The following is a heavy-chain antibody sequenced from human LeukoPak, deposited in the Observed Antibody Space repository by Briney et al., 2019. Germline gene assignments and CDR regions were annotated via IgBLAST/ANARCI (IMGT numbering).Heavy chain of an antibody. Sequence: KPSETLSLTCTVSGGSISSYYWSWIRQPPGKGLEWIGYIYYSGSTNYNPSLKSRVTISVDTSKNQFSLKPSSVTAADTAVYYCAREEFTHRNFQHWGQGTLVTVSS. J-gene: IGHJ1*01. CDR1: GGSISSYY. D-gene: IGHD1-14*01. V-gene: IGHV4-59*01. CDR3: AREEFTHRNFQH. CDR2: IYYSGST.